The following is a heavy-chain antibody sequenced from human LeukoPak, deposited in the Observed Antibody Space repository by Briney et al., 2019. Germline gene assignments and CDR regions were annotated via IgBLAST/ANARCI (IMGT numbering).Heavy chain of an antibody. D-gene: IGHD3-3*01. CDR3: TTYNDFWSGYAAVDY. J-gene: IGHJ4*02. CDR1: GFTFSNAW. V-gene: IGHV3-15*07. Sequence: GGSLRLSCAASGFTFSNAWMNRVRQAPGKGLEWVGRIKSKTDGGTTDYAAPVKGRFTISRDDSKNTLYLQMNSLKTEDTAVYYCTTYNDFWSGYAAVDYWGQGTLVTVSS. CDR2: IKSKTDGGTT.